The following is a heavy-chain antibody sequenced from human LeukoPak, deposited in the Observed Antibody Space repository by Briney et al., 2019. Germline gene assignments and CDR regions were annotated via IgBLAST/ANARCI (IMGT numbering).Heavy chain of an antibody. CDR3: VRVGYCTHYVCYSMDL. D-gene: IGHD2-8*01. CDR1: GYTFTAHY. V-gene: IGHV1-2*02. J-gene: IGHJ6*03. Sequence: ASVKVSCKASGYTFTAHYIHWVRQAPGQGFEWMGWINPNSGGPNYAQKFQVRGTMTRDKSINTAYMELSRLTSDDTAVYYFVRVGYCTHYVCYSMDLWGKGTTVTVSS. CDR2: INPNSGGP.